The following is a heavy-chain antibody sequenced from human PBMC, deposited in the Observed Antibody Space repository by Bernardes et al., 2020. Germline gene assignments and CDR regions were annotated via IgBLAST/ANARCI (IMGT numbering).Heavy chain of an antibody. J-gene: IGHJ5*02. D-gene: IGHD2-21*01. CDR3: TKGGIVPDPLAITWFDT. CDR2: ISDSGLVT. Sequence: GGSLRLSCVASGSTPSSYGTHWVRQAPGKGLEWVASISDSGLVTYYADSVKGRFTISRDTSQGTLFLQMNGLKTEDTALYYCTKGGIVPDPLAITWFDTWGQGTLVPVSS. CDR1: GSTPSSYG. V-gene: IGHV3-NL1*01.